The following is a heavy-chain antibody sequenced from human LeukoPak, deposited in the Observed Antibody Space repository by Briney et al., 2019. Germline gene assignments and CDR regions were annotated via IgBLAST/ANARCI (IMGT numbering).Heavy chain of an antibody. CDR3: ASVRFLEWLSPIGPYYFDY. J-gene: IGHJ4*02. D-gene: IGHD3-3*01. CDR1: GYSFTSYW. CDR2: IYPGDSDT. Sequence: GESLKISCKGSGYSFTSYWIGWVRQMPGKGLEWMGIIYPGDSDTRYSPSFQGQVTISADKSISTAYLQWSSLKASDTAMYYCASVRFLEWLSPIGPYYFDYWGQETLVTVSS. V-gene: IGHV5-51*01.